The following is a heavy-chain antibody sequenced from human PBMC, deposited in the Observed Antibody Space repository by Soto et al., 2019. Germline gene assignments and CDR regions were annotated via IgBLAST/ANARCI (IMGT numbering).Heavy chain of an antibody. D-gene: IGHD6-13*01. CDR3: ARDLPPEIAAAGSGWFDP. CDR2: INPNSGGT. J-gene: IGHJ5*02. CDR1: GYTFTGYC. Sequence: ASVKVSCKASGYTFTGYCMHWVRQAPGQGLEWMGWINPNSGGTNYAQKFQGRVTMTRDTSISTAYMELSRLRSDDTAVYYCARDLPPEIAAAGSGWFDPWGQGTLVTVSS. V-gene: IGHV1-2*02.